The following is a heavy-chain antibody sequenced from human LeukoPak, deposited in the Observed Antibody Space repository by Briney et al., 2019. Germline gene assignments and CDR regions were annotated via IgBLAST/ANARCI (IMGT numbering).Heavy chain of an antibody. CDR2: ISHGGGA. J-gene: IGHJ1*01. CDR1: GGSISSGGYS. Sequence: SETLSLTCAVSGGSISSGGYSWSWIRQPPGKALEWIGFISHGGGAYYNPSLMSRVTITVDRSKNQFSLNLSSVTAADTAMYYCASNCGGDCYLAEYFQHWGQGTLVTVSS. V-gene: IGHV4-30-2*01. CDR3: ASNCGGDCYLAEYFQH. D-gene: IGHD2-21*02.